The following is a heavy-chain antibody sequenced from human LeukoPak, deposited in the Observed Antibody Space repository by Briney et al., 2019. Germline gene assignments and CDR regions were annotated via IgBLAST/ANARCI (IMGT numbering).Heavy chain of an antibody. Sequence: GGSLRLSCAVSGLTFSSYAMSWVRQAPGKGLEWVSGISGNGGSTYYADSVKGRFTISRDNSKNTLYLQMNSLRAEDTALYYCAKDGGSITGTVGRFDYWGQGTLDTVSS. V-gene: IGHV3-23*01. CDR2: ISGNGGST. J-gene: IGHJ4*02. CDR3: AKDGGSITGTVGRFDY. CDR1: GLTFSSYA. D-gene: IGHD1/OR15-1a*01.